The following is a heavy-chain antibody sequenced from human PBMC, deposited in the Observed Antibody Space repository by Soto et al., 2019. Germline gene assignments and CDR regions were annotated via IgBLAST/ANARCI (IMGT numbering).Heavy chain of an antibody. CDR2: SIPIFDTT. CDR1: GGTFSTYG. Sequence: QVQLVQSGAEVKKPGYSVKVSCKASGGTFSTYGINWVRQAPGQGLEWMGGSIPIFDTTNYAQKFQGKFTITADEPTSTVYMELSSLRSEDTAVYYCARDEAAAATSGMHVWGQGPTVTASS. D-gene: IGHD6-13*01. J-gene: IGHJ6*02. CDR3: ARDEAAAATSGMHV. V-gene: IGHV1-69*01.